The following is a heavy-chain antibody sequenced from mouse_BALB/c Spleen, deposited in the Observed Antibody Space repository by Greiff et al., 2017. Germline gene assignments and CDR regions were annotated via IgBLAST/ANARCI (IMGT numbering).Heavy chain of an antibody. V-gene: IGHV2-9*02. CDR3: ARDQGGVRPWFAY. D-gene: IGHD1-2*01. Sequence: VQLVESGPGLVAPSQSLSITCTVSGFSLTSYGVHWVRQPPGKGLEWLGVIWAGGSTNYNSALMSRLSISKDNSKSQVFLKMNSLQTDDTAMYYCARDQGGVRPWFAYWGQGTLVTVSA. CDR1: GFSLTSYG. J-gene: IGHJ3*01. CDR2: IWAGGST.